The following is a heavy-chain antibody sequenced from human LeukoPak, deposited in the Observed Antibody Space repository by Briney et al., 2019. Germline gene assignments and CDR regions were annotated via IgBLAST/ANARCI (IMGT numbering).Heavy chain of an antibody. CDR2: IYYTGAT. J-gene: IGHJ4*02. CDR1: GGSISSYY. D-gene: IGHD6-19*01. CDR3: ARYGGSGWVIDN. Sequence: SETLSLTCTVSGGSISSYYWTWIRQPPGKGLEWIGYIYYTGATSYNPSLKSRVTISVDTSKKQFSLKLTSVTAADTAVYYCARYGGSGWVIDNWGQGTLVTVSS. V-gene: IGHV4-59*08.